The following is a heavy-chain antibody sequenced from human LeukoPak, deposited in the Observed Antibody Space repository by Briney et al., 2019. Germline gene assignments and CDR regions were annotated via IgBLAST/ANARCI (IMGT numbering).Heavy chain of an antibody. J-gene: IGHJ4*02. CDR1: GGSISSFY. Sequence: SETLSLTCTVSGGSISSFYWSWIRQFPGKGLEWIGYIYHSGSTNYNPSLKSRVPISLDTSKSQFSLRLTSVTAADTAVYYCASLWEYYFDHWGQGAQVTVSS. D-gene: IGHD1-26*01. V-gene: IGHV4-59*08. CDR3: ASLWEYYFDH. CDR2: IYHSGST.